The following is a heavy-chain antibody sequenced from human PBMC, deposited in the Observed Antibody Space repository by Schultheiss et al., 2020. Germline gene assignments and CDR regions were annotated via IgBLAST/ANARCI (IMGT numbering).Heavy chain of an antibody. CDR2: ISGSGGST. CDR1: GFTFSSYA. CDR3: AKGVLGSGSYPFFDK. J-gene: IGHJ4*02. D-gene: IGHD3-10*01. V-gene: IGHV3-23*01. Sequence: GGSLRLSCAASGFTFSSYAMSWVRQAPGKGLEWVSAISGSGGSTYYADSVKGRFTISRDNSKNTLYLQMNSLRGEDTAVYYCAKGVLGSGSYPFFDKWGQGTLVTVSS.